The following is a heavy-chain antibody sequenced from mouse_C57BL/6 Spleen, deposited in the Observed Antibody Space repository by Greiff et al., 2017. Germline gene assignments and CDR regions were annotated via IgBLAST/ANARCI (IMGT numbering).Heavy chain of an antibody. D-gene: IGHD2-1*01. CDR2: IDPKSGGT. Sequence: VQLQQSGAELVKPGASVKLSCKASGYTFTSYWMHWVKQRPGRGLEWIGRIDPKSGGTKYNEKFKSKATLTVDKPSSTAYMQLSSLTSEDSAVYYCARSTMPNYYAMDYWGQGTSVTVSS. V-gene: IGHV1-72*01. CDR3: ARSTMPNYYAMDY. CDR1: GYTFTSYW. J-gene: IGHJ4*01.